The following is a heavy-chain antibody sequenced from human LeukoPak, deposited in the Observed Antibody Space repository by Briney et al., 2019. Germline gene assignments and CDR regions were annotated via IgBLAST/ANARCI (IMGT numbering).Heavy chain of an antibody. CDR2: MNPNSGNT. Sequence: ASVKVSCKASGYTFTSYDINWVRQATGQGLEWMGWMNPNSGNTDYAQKFQGRVTMTRNTSISTAYMELSSLRSEDTAVYYCARGGTVTTYTDFDYGGEGTLVTVSS. V-gene: IGHV1-8*01. CDR1: GYTFTSYD. D-gene: IGHD4-11*01. J-gene: IGHJ4*02. CDR3: ARGGTVTTYTDFDY.